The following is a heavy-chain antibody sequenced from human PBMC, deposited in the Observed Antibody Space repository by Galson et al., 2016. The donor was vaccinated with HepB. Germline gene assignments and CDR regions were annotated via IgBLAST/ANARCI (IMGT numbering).Heavy chain of an antibody. J-gene: IGHJ6*02. CDR2: INPNSGGT. V-gene: IGHV1-2*02. CDR1: GYTLTDYY. Sequence: SVKVSCKASGYTLTDYYIHWVRQAPGQGLEWMGWINPNSGGTNYAQKFQGRVTMTRDTSISTAYMELSGLKSDDTAVYYCARVFTMVRGVTNTFYYYGMDVWGQGTTVTVTS. D-gene: IGHD3-10*01. CDR3: ARVFTMVRGVTNTFYYYGMDV.